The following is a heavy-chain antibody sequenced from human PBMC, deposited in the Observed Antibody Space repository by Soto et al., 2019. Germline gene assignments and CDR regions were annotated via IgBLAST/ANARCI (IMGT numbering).Heavy chain of an antibody. Sequence: PVGSLRLSCAASGFTFSSYAMSWVRQAPGKGLEWVSSIRGSGGSTQYADSVKGRFTISRDNSKNTLYLQMNSLRAEDTAVYYCARHYSGSGSYYYYYGMDVWGQGTTVTVSS. CDR1: GFTFSSYA. J-gene: IGHJ6*02. CDR3: ARHYSGSGSYYYYYGMDV. D-gene: IGHD3-10*01. V-gene: IGHV3-23*01. CDR2: IRGSGGST.